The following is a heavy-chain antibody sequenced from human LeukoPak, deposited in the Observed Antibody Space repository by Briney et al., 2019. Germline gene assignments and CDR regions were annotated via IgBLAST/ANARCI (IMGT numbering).Heavy chain of an antibody. CDR1: GFTFSDST. Sequence: PGGPLRLSCAASGFTFSDSTMHWLRQAPGKGLEWVGRIRSKTDSYATAYAASVEGRFSISREDSKDTAYLQMNSLKTEDTAVYYCTTVKTTMVWGQGSLVTVSS. J-gene: IGHJ4*02. CDR3: TTVKTTMV. D-gene: IGHD5-18*01. CDR2: IRSKTDSYAT. V-gene: IGHV3-73*01.